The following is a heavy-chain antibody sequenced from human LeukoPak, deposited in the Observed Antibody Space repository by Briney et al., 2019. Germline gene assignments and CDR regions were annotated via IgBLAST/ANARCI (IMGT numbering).Heavy chain of an antibody. CDR2: IYYSGST. CDR3: ARVWVSSYDSSGYPGNWFDP. Sequence: SETLSLTCTVSGGSISSSSYYWGWIRQPPGKGLEWIGSIYYSGSTHYNPSLKSRVTISVDTSKNQFSLKLSSVTAADTAVYYCARVWVSSYDSSGYPGNWFDPWGQGTLVTVSS. D-gene: IGHD3-22*01. CDR1: GGSISSSSYY. V-gene: IGHV4-39*07. J-gene: IGHJ5*02.